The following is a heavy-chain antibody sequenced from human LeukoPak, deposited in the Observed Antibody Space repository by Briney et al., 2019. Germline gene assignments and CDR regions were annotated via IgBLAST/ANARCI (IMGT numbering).Heavy chain of an antibody. Sequence: PGGSLRLSCAASGFTFSSYSMNWVRQAPGKGLEWVSSISSSSYIYYADSVKGRFTISRDNAKNSLYLQMNSLRAEDTAVYYCARAIGRGGDFDYWGQGTLVTVSS. D-gene: IGHD3-10*01. CDR2: ISSSSYI. V-gene: IGHV3-21*01. CDR3: ARAIGRGGDFDY. CDR1: GFTFSSYS. J-gene: IGHJ4*02.